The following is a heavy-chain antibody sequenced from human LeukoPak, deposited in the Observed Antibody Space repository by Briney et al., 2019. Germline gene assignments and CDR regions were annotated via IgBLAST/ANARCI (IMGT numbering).Heavy chain of an antibody. CDR1: GFTFSSYA. CDR3: AKEVAGSGSYPEGFDY. V-gene: IGHV3-23*01. Sequence: GGSLRLSCAASGFTFSSYAMSWVRQAPGKGLEWVSAISGSGGSTYYADSVKGRFTISRDNSENTLYLQMNSLRAEDTAVYYCAKEVAGSGSYPEGFDYWGQGTLVTVSS. D-gene: IGHD3-10*01. CDR2: ISGSGGST. J-gene: IGHJ4*02.